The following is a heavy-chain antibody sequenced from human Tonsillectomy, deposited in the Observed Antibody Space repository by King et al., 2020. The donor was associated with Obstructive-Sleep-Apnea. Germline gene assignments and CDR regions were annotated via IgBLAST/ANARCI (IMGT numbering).Heavy chain of an antibody. Sequence: VQLVESGGGLVKPGGSLRLSCAASGFTFSNAWMSWVRQAPGKGLEWVGRIKSKTDGGTTDYAAPVKGRFTISRDDSKNTLYLQMNSLKTEDTAVYYCTTVVGITMVRGVIVKSSYGMDVWGQGTTVTVSS. D-gene: IGHD3-10*01. J-gene: IGHJ6*02. CDR1: GFTFSNAW. CDR3: TTVVGITMVRGVIVKSSYGMDV. CDR2: IKSKTDGGTT. V-gene: IGHV3-15*01.